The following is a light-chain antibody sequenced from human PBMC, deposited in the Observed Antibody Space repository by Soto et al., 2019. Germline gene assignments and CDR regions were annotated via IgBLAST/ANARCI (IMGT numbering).Light chain of an antibody. CDR1: QSVSSSY. V-gene: IGKV3-20*01. CDR2: GAS. Sequence: EIVLPQSPGTLSLSPGERATLSCRASQSVSSSYLAWYQQKPGQAPRLLIYGASSRATGIPDRFSGSGSGTDFTLTISRLEPEDFAVYYCQQYGSSPTWTVGQGTKVDIK. CDR3: QQYGSSPTWT. J-gene: IGKJ1*01.